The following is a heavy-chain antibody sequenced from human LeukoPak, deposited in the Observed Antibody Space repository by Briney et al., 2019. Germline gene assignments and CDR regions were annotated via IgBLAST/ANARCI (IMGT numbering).Heavy chain of an antibody. J-gene: IGHJ4*02. V-gene: IGHV3-43*02. Sequence: PGGSLRLSCAASGFTFDDYAMHWVRQAPGKGLEWVSLISGDGGSTYYADSVRGRFTISRDNSKNSLYLQMNSLRAEDTALYYCAKSHSSSWDLTYFFDYWGQGTLVTVSS. CDR2: ISGDGGST. CDR1: GFTFDDYA. D-gene: IGHD6-13*01. CDR3: AKSHSSSWDLTYFFDY.